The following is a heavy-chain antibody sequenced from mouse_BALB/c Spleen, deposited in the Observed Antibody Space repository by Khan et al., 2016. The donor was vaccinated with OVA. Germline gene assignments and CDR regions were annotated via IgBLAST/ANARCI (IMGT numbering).Heavy chain of an antibody. CDR2: ISYSGST. J-gene: IGHJ2*01. D-gene: IGHD1-1*01. V-gene: IGHV3-2*02. CDR1: GFSINSDYA. Sequence: EVELQESGPGLLKPSQSLSLTCTVTGFSINSDYAWYWIRQFPGNKLELMAFISYSGSTTYSPSLTSRISITRDTSKNQFFLQLNSGTTEDTDTYYCASGRLLLRYPDYCDYWGQGTTLTVSS. CDR3: ASGRLLLRYPDYCDY.